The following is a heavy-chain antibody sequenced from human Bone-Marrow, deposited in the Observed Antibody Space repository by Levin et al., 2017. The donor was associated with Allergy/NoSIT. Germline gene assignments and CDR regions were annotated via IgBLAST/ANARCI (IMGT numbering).Heavy chain of an antibody. J-gene: IGHJ4*02. CDR3: ARDQVTMVRGVILDY. D-gene: IGHD3-10*01. V-gene: IGHV1-2*02. CDR1: GYTFTGYY. Sequence: ASVKVSCKASGYTFTGYYMHWVRQAPGQGLEWMGWINPNSGGTNYAQKFQGRVTMTRDTSISTAYMELSRLRSDDTAVYYCARDQVTMVRGVILDYWGQGTLVTVSS. CDR2: INPNSGGT.